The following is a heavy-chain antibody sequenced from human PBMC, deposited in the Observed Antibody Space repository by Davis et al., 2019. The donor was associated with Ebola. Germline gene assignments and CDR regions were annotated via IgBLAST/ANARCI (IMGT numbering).Heavy chain of an antibody. CDR3: ARDFVPAAIRGTAFDI. CDR1: GFSFSFHP. Sequence: GESLKISCAASGFSFSFHPMNWVRQTPGKGLEWLSYISGSGATKYYADSVKGRFTISRDNAKNSLYLQMNSLRDEDTAVYYCARDFVPAAIRGTAFDIWGQGTMVTVSS. CDR2: ISGSGATK. V-gene: IGHV3-48*02. J-gene: IGHJ3*02. D-gene: IGHD2-2*01.